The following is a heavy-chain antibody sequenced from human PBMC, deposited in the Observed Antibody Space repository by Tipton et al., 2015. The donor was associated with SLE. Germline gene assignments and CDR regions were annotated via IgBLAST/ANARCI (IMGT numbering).Heavy chain of an antibody. CDR3: ARDRMATIWGFDY. V-gene: IGHV3-9*01. CDR1: GFTFDDYA. CDR2: ISWNSGST. J-gene: IGHJ4*02. D-gene: IGHD5-24*01. Sequence: SLRLSCAASGFTFDDYAMHWVRQAPGKGLEWVSGISWNSGSTSYADSVKGRFTISRDNAKNTLYLQMNSLRAEDTAVYYCARDRMATIWGFDYWGQGTLVTVSS.